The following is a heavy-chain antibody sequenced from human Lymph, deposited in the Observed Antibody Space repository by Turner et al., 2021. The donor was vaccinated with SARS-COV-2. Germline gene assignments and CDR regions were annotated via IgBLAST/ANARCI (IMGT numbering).Heavy chain of an antibody. D-gene: IGHD1-26*01. CDR2: MSYDRSNK. V-gene: IGHV3-30-3*01. CDR1: GLTFSSYA. Sequence: QVRLVESGGGVVQHGRSLRLSCAASGLTFSSYAMHWVRQAPGKGLDWVALMSYDRSNKYYADSGKGRFTISRDNSKNTLYLQMNSLRAGDTAVYYCARDGGGNFSNWGQGTLVTVSS. J-gene: IGHJ4*02. CDR3: ARDGGGNFSN.